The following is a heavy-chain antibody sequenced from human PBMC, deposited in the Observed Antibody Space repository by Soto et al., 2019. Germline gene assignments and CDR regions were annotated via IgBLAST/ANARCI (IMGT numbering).Heavy chain of an antibody. J-gene: IGHJ2*01. V-gene: IGHV3-33*01. CDR3: ARAAPYDFWSGYFYSGYFDL. CDR2: IWYDGSNK. Sequence: QVQLVESGGGVVQPGRSLRLSCAASGFTFSNYGMHWVRQAPGKGLEWVAVIWYDGSNKYYADSVKGRFTMSRDNSKNTLYLQMDSLRAEDTAVYFCARAAPYDFWSGYFYSGYFDLGGRGTLVTVSS. CDR1: GFTFSNYG. D-gene: IGHD3-3*01.